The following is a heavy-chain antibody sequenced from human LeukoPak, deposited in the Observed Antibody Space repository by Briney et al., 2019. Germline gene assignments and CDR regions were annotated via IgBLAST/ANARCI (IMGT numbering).Heavy chain of an antibody. D-gene: IGHD6-19*01. CDR1: GGSISSDH. CDR2: IYYSGST. CDR3: AREAWEGSGWYGFDS. V-gene: IGHV4-59*01. Sequence: SETLSLTCTVSGGSISSDHWNWIRQPPGKGLEWIGCIYYSGSTYYNPSLKSRVTISVDTSKNQFSLKLSSVTAADTAIYFCAREAWEGSGWYGFDSWGQGTLVTVSS. J-gene: IGHJ4*02.